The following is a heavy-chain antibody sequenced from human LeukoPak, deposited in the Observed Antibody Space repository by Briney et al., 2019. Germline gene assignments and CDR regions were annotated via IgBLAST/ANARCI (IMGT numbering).Heavy chain of an antibody. V-gene: IGHV1-2*06. Sequence: GASVKVSCKASGYTFTGYYMHWVRQAPGQGLEWMGRINPNSGGTNYAQKFQGRVTMTRDTSISTAYMELSRLRSDDTAVYYCAQSGYSYGDYSDYWGQGTLVTVSS. J-gene: IGHJ4*02. D-gene: IGHD5-18*01. CDR1: GYTFTGYY. CDR3: AQSGYSYGDYSDY. CDR2: INPNSGGT.